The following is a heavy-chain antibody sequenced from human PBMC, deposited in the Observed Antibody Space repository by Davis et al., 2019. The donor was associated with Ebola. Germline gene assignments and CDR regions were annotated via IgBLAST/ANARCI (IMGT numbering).Heavy chain of an antibody. Sequence: ASVKVSCKASGYTFTGYYTNWVRQAPGQGLEWMGRINPNSGGTNYAQKFQGRVTMTRDKSISTAYMELSRLRSDDTAVYYCARDRWIQLWLTDYWGQGMLVTVSS. CDR2: INPNSGGT. CDR1: GYTFTGYY. D-gene: IGHD5-18*01. CDR3: ARDRWIQLWLTDY. V-gene: IGHV1-2*06. J-gene: IGHJ4*02.